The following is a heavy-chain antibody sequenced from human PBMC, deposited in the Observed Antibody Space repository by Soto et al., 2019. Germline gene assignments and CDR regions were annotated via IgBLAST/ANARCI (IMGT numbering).Heavy chain of an antibody. CDR1: GYTFTSYG. J-gene: IGHJ6*02. D-gene: IGHD6-6*01. Sequence: QVQLVQSGAEVKKPGASVKVSCKASGYTFTSYGISWVRQAPGQGLEWMGWISAYNGNTNYAQKLQGRVTMTTDTSTSTGYMELRSLRSDDTAVYYCARRGVRSGGVIAASYYYYGMDVWGQGTTVTVAS. V-gene: IGHV1-18*01. CDR2: ISAYNGNT. CDR3: ARRGVRSGGVIAASYYYYGMDV.